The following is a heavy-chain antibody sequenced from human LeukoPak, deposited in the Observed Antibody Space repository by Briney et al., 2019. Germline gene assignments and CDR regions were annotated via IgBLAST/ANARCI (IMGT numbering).Heavy chain of an antibody. Sequence: SETLSLTCAVYGGSFSDYYWSWIRQPPGKGLEWIGEINHSGSTNYNPSLKSRVTISVDTSKNQFSLKLSSVTAADTAVYYCARLHSSSTGYYMDVWGKGTTVTISS. CDR1: GGSFSDYY. D-gene: IGHD6-13*01. J-gene: IGHJ6*03. CDR2: INHSGST. V-gene: IGHV4-34*01. CDR3: ARLHSSSTGYYMDV.